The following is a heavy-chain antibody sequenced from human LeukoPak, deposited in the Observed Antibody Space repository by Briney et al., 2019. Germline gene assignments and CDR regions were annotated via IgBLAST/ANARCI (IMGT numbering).Heavy chain of an antibody. V-gene: IGHV4-39*01. CDR3: ARHGGRRGPY. J-gene: IGHJ4*02. D-gene: IGHD3-16*01. CDR2: FYYSGNT. Sequence: SETLSLTCIVSGDSISSSRYFWSWIRQPPGKGLEWIGSFYYSGNTYYNPSLKSRVTISVDTSKNQFSLNLSSVTAADTAVYYCARHGGRRGPYWGQGTLVTVSS. CDR1: GDSISSSRYF.